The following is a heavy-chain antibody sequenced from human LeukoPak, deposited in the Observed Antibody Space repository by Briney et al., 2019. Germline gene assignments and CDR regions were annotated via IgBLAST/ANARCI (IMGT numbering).Heavy chain of an antibody. J-gene: IGHJ5*02. CDR2: ISYDGSNK. CDR3: ARAPSITMVRGVITSISLDP. CDR1: GFTFSSYG. V-gene: IGHV3-30*03. Sequence: PGGSLRLSCAASGFTFSSYGMHWVRQAPGKGLEWVAVISYDGSNKYYADSVKGRFTISRDNSKNTLYLQMNSLRADDTAVYYCARAPSITMVRGVITSISLDPWGQETLVTVPS. D-gene: IGHD3-10*01.